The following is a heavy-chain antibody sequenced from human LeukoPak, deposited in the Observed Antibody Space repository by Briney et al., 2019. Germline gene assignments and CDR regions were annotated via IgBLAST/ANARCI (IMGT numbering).Heavy chain of an antibody. D-gene: IGHD3-16*01. J-gene: IGHJ2*01. CDR1: GGTFSSYA. CDR3: ASDLWGCMTGVAEDWYFDL. CDR2: IIPIFGTA. Sequence: GASVKVSCKASGGTFSSYAISWVRQAPGQGLEWMGGIIPIFGTANYAQKFQGRVTITADESTSTAYMELSSLRSEDTAVYYCASDLWGCMTGVAEDWYFDLWGRGTLVTVSS. V-gene: IGHV1-69*13.